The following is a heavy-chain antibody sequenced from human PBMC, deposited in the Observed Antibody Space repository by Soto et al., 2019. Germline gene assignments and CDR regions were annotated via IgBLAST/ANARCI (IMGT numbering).Heavy chain of an antibody. V-gene: IGHV3-11*06. Sequence: GGSLRLSCVASGFTFSDYYMSWVRQAPGKGLEWLSYSSNSGTYTKYAGSVKGRFSISRDNAKNSLYLQINSLRGEDTAIYYCARSGDNYNVLDYWGQGTPVTVS. D-gene: IGHD3-10*02. J-gene: IGHJ4*02. CDR3: ARSGDNYNVLDY. CDR1: GFTFSDYY. CDR2: SSNSGTYT.